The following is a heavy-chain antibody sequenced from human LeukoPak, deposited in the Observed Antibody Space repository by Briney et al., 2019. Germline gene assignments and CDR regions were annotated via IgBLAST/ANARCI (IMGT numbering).Heavy chain of an antibody. CDR2: IYYSGST. J-gene: IGHJ6*03. Sequence: PSETLSLTCTVSGGSISSYYWSWIRQPPGKGLEWIGYIYYSGSTNYNPSLKSRVTIPVDTSKNQFSLKLSSVTAADTAVYYCARGRRGYSYGYGYYYMDVWGKGTTVTVSS. D-gene: IGHD5-18*01. CDR3: ARGRRGYSYGYGYYYMDV. CDR1: GGSISSYY. V-gene: IGHV4-59*01.